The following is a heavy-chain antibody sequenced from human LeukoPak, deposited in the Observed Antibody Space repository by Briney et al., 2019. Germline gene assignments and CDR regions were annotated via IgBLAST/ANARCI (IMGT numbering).Heavy chain of an antibody. CDR1: GFTFNSFS. Sequence: GGSLRLSCAASGFTFNSFSMNWVRQAPGKGLEWVSSISSSSSYIYYADSVKGRFTISRDNAKNSLYLQMNSLRAEDTAVYYCARDKEEMATIFDYWGQGTLVTVSS. V-gene: IGHV3-21*01. J-gene: IGHJ4*02. CDR2: ISSSSSYI. D-gene: IGHD5-24*01. CDR3: ARDKEEMATIFDY.